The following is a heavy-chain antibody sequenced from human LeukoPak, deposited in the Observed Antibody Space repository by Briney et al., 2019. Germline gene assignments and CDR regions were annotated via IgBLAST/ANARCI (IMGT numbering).Heavy chain of an antibody. V-gene: IGHV3-21*01. CDR2: ISSSSSYI. CDR3: ARERYCTNGVCYTSLDY. Sequence: GGSLRLSCAASGFTFSSYSMNWVRQAPGKGLEWVSSISSSSSYIYYADSVKGRFTISRDNAKNSLYLQMNSLRAEDTAVYYCARERYCTNGVCYTSLDYWGQGTPVTVSS. D-gene: IGHD2-8*01. CDR1: GFTFSSYS. J-gene: IGHJ4*02.